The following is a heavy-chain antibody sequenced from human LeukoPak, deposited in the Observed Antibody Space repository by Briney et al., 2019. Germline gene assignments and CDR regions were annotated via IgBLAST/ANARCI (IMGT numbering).Heavy chain of an antibody. CDR3: ARGGGLDV. CDR2: IKQDGSVK. V-gene: IGHV3-7*03. Sequence: GGSLRLSCAASGFTFSSYWMSWVRQAPGKGLEWVANIKQDGSVKNYVGSVKGRFTISRDNAKNSLYLQMSNLRAEDTAAYFCARGGGLDVWGQGATVTVSS. CDR1: GFTFSSYW. D-gene: IGHD3-16*01. J-gene: IGHJ6*02.